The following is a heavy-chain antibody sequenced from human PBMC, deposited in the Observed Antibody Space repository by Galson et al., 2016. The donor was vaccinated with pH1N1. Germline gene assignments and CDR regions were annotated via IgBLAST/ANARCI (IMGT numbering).Heavy chain of an antibody. CDR3: ARRFFEYLEGLPTDAFDI. CDR1: GASVTRGDSY. V-gene: IGHV4-31*03. J-gene: IGHJ3*02. Sequence: TLSLTCTVSGASVTRGDSYWNWIRQHPGKGLEWIGYIDNSGSTYYKSSLKSRITISVDTSKNQVSLRLSSVTAADTAVYYCARRFFEYLEGLPTDAFDIRGPGTMVTVSS. D-gene: IGHD3-3*01. CDR2: IDNSGST.